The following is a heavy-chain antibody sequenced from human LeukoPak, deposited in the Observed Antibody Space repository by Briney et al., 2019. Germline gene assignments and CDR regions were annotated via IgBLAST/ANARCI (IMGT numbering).Heavy chain of an antibody. V-gene: IGHV4-59*08. D-gene: IGHD6-19*01. CDR2: IYYSGST. CDR1: GGSISSYY. Sequence: SETLSLTCTVSGGSISSYYRSWIRQPPGKGLEWIGYIYYSGSTNYNPSLKSRVTISVDTSKSQFSLKLSSVTAADTAVYYCARQGYSSGWHKGFDYWGQGTLVTVSS. J-gene: IGHJ4*02. CDR3: ARQGYSSGWHKGFDY.